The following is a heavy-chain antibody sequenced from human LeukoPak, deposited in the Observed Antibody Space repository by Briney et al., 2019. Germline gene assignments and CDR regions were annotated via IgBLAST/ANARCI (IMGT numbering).Heavy chain of an antibody. D-gene: IGHD3-10*01. J-gene: IGHJ4*02. CDR2: INPSGGSP. Sequence: GASVTVSCKASGHTFTSYYLYWVRQAPGQGLEWMGIINPSGGSPNYAQKFQGRVTMTRDTSTSTVYMELRSLRSADTALYYCAREFVGGRSGELGYWGQGTLVTVSS. V-gene: IGHV1-46*01. CDR1: GHTFTSYY. CDR3: AREFVGGRSGELGY.